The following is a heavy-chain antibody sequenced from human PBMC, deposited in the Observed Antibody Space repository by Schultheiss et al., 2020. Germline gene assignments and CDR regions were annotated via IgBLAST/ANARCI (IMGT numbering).Heavy chain of an antibody. CDR1: GFTFSSYG. CDR2: IWYDGSNK. CDR3: VKDKGDKYSLGPHFDY. D-gene: IGHD5-18*01. Sequence: GESLKISCAASGFTFSSYGMHWVRQAPGKGLEWVAVIWYDGSNKYYADSVKGRFTISRDNSKNTLYLQMSSLRAEDTAVYYCVKDKGDKYSLGPHFDYWGQGTLVTVSS. J-gene: IGHJ4*02. V-gene: IGHV3-30*02.